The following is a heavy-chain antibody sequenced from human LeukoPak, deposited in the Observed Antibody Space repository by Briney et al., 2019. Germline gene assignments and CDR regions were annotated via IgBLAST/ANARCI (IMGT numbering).Heavy chain of an antibody. CDR1: GFTLSHYS. CDR2: VSSDSNYI. D-gene: IGHD4-23*01. J-gene: IGHJ4*02. Sequence: GGSLRLSCTASGFTLSHYSINWVRQAPGKGLEWVSSVSSDSNYIYYADSVKGRFNISRDNAKNSLFLQMNSLRAEDTAMYYCTRDPGGVTKTYYLDYWGQGALVTVSS. CDR3: TRDPGGVTKTYYLDY. V-gene: IGHV3-21*01.